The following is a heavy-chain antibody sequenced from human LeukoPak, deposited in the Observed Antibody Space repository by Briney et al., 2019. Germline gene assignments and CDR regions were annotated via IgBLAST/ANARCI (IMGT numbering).Heavy chain of an antibody. D-gene: IGHD3-22*01. J-gene: IGHJ4*02. CDR2: ISYDGSNK. CDR3: AKAYYDSSGYYYTLHY. Sequence: GGSLRLSCAASGFTFSGYGMHWVRQAPGKGLEWVAVISYDGSNKYSADSVKGRFTISRGNSKNTLYLQMNSLRAEDTAVYYCAKAYYDSSGYYYTLHYWGQGTLVTVSS. CDR1: GFTFSGYG. V-gene: IGHV3-30*18.